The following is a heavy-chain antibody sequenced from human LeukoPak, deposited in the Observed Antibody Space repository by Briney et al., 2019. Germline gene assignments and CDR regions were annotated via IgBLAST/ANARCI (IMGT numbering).Heavy chain of an antibody. Sequence: GGSLRLSCAASGFTISNAWMSWVRQAPGKGLEWVGRIKSKTDGGTTDYAAPVKGRFTISRDDSKNTLYLQMNSLKTEDTAVYYCTTASYHYYDSSGYYLWGQGTLVTVSS. J-gene: IGHJ5*02. V-gene: IGHV3-15*01. CDR3: TTASYHYYDSSGYYL. D-gene: IGHD3-22*01. CDR1: GFTISNAW. CDR2: IKSKTDGGTT.